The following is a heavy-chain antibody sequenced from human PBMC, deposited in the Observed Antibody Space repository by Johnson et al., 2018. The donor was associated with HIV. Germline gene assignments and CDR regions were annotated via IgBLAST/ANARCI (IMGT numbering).Heavy chain of an antibody. V-gene: IGHV3-23*04. Sequence: VQLVESGGGLVQPGGSLRLSCAASGFTFRSYAMIWVRQAPGKGLEWVSFISGGEDDTYYADSVKGRFTISRDNSKTTLYLQMNSLRDEDTAVYYCANSLLLDAFNIWGQGTMVTVSS. CDR1: GFTFRSYA. J-gene: IGHJ3*02. CDR3: ANSLLLDAFNI. CDR2: ISGGEDDT.